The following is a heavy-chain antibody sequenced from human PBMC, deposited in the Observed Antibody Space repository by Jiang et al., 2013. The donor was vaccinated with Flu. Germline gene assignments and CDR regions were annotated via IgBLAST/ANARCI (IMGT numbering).Heavy chain of an antibody. V-gene: IGHV4-34*01. CDR1: GGSFSGYY. D-gene: IGHD1-7*01. Sequence: LLKPSETLSLTCAVYGGSFSGYYWSWIRQPPGKGLEWIGEINHSGSTNYNPSLKSRVTISVDTSKNQFSLKLSSVTAADTAVYYCARGGRRYNWNYAWFDPWGQGTLVTVSS. CDR3: ARGGRRYNWNYAWFDP. J-gene: IGHJ5*02. CDR2: INHSGST.